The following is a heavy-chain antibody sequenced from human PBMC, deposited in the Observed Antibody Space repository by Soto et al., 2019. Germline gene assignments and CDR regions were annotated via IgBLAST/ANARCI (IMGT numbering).Heavy chain of an antibody. CDR2: IYYSGST. V-gene: IGHV4-59*01. CDR3: ARAWGYYFDY. J-gene: IGHJ4*02. CDR1: GGSISSYY. D-gene: IGHD3-16*01. Sequence: SETLSLTCTVSGGSISSYYWSWIRQPPGKGLEWIGHIYYSGSTNYNPSLKSRVTISVDTSKNQFSLKLSSVTAADTAVYYCARAWGYYFDYWGQGTLVTVSS.